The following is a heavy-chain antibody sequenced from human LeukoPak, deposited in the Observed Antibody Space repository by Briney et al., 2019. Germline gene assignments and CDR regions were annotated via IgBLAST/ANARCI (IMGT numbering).Heavy chain of an antibody. V-gene: IGHV1-2*02. CDR1: GYTFTGYY. Sequence: SVKVSCKASGYTFTGYYMHWLRQAPGQGLEWMGWINPNSCGTNYAQKFQGRVTMTRDTSISTAYMELSRLRSDDTAVYYCARDYGGSSNYYYYYMDVWGKGTTVTISS. J-gene: IGHJ6*03. CDR3: ARDYGGSSNYYYYYMDV. CDR2: INPNSCGT. D-gene: IGHD4-23*01.